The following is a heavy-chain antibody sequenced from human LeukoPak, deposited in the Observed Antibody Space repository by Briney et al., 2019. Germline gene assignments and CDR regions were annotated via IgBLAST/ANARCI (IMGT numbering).Heavy chain of an antibody. Sequence: SETLSLTCTASGGSISSYYRSWVRQPAGKGLEWIGRFYTSGSTNYNPSLKSRVTMSVDTSRNQFSLKLSSVTAADTAVYYCARDLWSSASHYYYYYMDVWGKGTTVTVSS. J-gene: IGHJ6*03. V-gene: IGHV4-4*07. CDR2: FYTSGST. CDR1: GGSISSYY. CDR3: ARDLWSSASHYYYYYMDV. D-gene: IGHD3-10*01.